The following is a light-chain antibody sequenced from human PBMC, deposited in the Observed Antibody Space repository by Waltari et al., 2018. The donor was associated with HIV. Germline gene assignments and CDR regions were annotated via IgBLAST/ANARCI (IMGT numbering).Light chain of an antibody. CDR1: QGISAA. Sequence: AIQLTQSPSSLYASVGATVIITCRTSQGISAALAWYRQKPGKTHELLIYDVSTLQSGLPSKFSGSGAGTDFTLTINSLQPEDSATYDCQQFNSYPLTFGQVTRLEIK. CDR3: QQFNSYPLT. J-gene: IGKJ5*01. CDR2: DVS. V-gene: IGKV1-13*02.